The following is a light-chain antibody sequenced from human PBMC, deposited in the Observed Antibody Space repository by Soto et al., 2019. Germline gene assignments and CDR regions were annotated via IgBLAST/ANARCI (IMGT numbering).Light chain of an antibody. CDR1: ALPKKY. CDR3: YSTDSSGNHVV. V-gene: IGLV3-10*01. CDR2: EDS. Sequence: SYELTQPPSVSVSPGQTAGITCSGDALPKKYAYWYQQKSGQAPVLVIYEDSKRPSGIPERFSGSSSGTMATLTISGAQVEDEADYYCYSTDSSGNHVVFGGGTKVTVL. J-gene: IGLJ2*01.